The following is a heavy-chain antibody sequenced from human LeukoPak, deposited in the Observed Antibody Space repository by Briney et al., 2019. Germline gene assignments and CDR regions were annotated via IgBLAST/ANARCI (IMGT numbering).Heavy chain of an antibody. J-gene: IGHJ4*02. CDR3: ALEPSQYLPYY. Sequence: GGSLRLSCAASGFTVSSNYMSWVRQAPGKGLEWVSVTYSGGSTYYADSVKGRFTISRDNSKNTLYLQMNSLRAEDTAVYYCALEPSQYLPYYWGQGTLVTVSS. CDR2: TYSGGST. CDR1: GFTVSSNY. D-gene: IGHD1-1*01. V-gene: IGHV3-53*01.